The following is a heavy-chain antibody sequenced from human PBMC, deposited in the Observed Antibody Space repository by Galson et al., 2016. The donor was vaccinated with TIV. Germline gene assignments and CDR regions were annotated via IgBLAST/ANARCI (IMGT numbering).Heavy chain of an antibody. CDR2: ISGYSVNT. D-gene: IGHD2-2*01. Sequence: SVKVSCKASGYTFNNFGITWVRQAPGQGLEWMGWISGYSVNTNYAQKFQGRVTMTTDTSTSTAYMELRSLGSDDTAVYYCARVPHSTYCSTSTCKGYYLDVWGRGTTFTVSS. CDR3: ARVPHSTYCSTSTCKGYYLDV. J-gene: IGHJ6*03. V-gene: IGHV1-18*01. CDR1: GYTFNNFG.